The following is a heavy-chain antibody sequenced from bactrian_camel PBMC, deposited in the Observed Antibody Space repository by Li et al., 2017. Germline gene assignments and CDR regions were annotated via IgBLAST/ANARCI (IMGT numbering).Heavy chain of an antibody. D-gene: IGHD1*01. Sequence: HVQLVESGGGSVQAGGSLRLSCVASAVTYRSYCMSWLRQAPGKERAGVATLTRDGGITYADSVKGRVTISKDNAKNALYLQMNALEPDDTAMYYCAAELLLNQPCILRVVHAASPRGFEFDFNYWGQGTQVTVS. V-gene: IGHV3S14*01. CDR2: LTRDGGIT. CDR3: AAELLLNQPCILRVVHAASPRGFEFDFNY. CDR1: AVTYRSYC. J-gene: IGHJ6*01.